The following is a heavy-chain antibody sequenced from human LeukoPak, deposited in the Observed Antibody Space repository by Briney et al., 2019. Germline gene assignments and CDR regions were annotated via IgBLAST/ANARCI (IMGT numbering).Heavy chain of an antibody. CDR1: GVSISSYY. J-gene: IGHJ4*02. V-gene: IGHV4-59*01. Sequence: NPSETLSLTCTVSGVSISSYYWSWARQPPGKGLEWLGYIYYSGSTNYNPSRKSGVTISEETSKNQFSLKLSSVPAADTAVYYCARVVPAAMASDYWGQGTLVTVSS. CDR3: ARVVPAAMASDY. CDR2: IYYSGST. D-gene: IGHD2-2*01.